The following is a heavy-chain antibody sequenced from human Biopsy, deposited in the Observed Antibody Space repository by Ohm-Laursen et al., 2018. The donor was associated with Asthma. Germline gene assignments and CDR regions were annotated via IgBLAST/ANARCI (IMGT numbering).Heavy chain of an antibody. CDR2: VHSTGST. V-gene: IGHV4-59*01. J-gene: IGHJ4*02. D-gene: IGHD6-13*01. CDR3: ARATSTWSQSGPHYFDH. Sequence: GTLSLTCTVSPGSINDYYWNWIRQFPGKGLEWIGYVHSTGSTRFNPSLKSRLTISVDTSVDQVSLKLISVTAADTAVYYCARATSTWSQSGPHYFDHWGQGTLVTVSS. CDR1: PGSINDYY.